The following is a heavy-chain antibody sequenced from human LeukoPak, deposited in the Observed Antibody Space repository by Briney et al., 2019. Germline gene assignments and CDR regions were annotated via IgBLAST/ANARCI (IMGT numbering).Heavy chain of an antibody. CDR2: INAGSGNT. CDR1: GYTFSTYA. V-gene: IGHV1-3*01. Sequence: GASVKVSCKASGYTFSTYAIHWVRQAPGQRPEWMGWINAGSGNTKSSQKFQGRVSITRDESASTAYMELSSLRSEDTAVYYCARAQGAYDFAAFDIWGQGTVVIVSS. J-gene: IGHJ3*02. CDR3: ARAQGAYDFAAFDI. D-gene: IGHD5-12*01.